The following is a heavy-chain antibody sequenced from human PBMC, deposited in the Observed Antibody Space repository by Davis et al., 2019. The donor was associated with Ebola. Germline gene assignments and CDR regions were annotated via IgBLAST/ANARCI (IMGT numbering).Heavy chain of an antibody. D-gene: IGHD5-18*01. V-gene: IGHV1-46*01. Sequence: ASVKVSCKASGYTFTSYYMHWVRQAPGQGLEWMGIINPSGGSTSYAQKFQGRVTITADKSTSTAYMELSSLRSEDTAVYYCARMDIAMVRMDYYYGMDVWGQGTTVTVSS. J-gene: IGHJ6*02. CDR2: INPSGGST. CDR3: ARMDIAMVRMDYYYGMDV. CDR1: GYTFTSYY.